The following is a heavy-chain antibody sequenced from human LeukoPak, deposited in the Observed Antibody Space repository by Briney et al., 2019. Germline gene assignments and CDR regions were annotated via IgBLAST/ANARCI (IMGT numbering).Heavy chain of an antibody. D-gene: IGHD3-10*01. Sequence: GGSLRLSCPASGFTFSSYSMNWLRQAPGKGLEWVSYISSSSSNIYYADSVRGRFTISRDNAKNSLYLQMNSLRAEDTAVYYCARVNYGSGSPTFDYWGQGTLVTVSS. CDR2: ISSSSSNI. V-gene: IGHV3-48*01. CDR3: ARVNYGSGSPTFDY. J-gene: IGHJ4*02. CDR1: GFTFSSYS.